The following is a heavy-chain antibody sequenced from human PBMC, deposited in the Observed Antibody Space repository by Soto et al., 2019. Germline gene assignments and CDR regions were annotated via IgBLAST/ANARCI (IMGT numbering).Heavy chain of an antibody. D-gene: IGHD3-10*01. J-gene: IGHJ4*02. CDR1: GGSISSGGYY. V-gene: IGHV4-31*03. Sequence: SETLSLTCTVSGGSISSGGYYWSWIRQHPGKGLEWIGYIYYSGSTYYNPSLKSRVTISVDTSKNQFSLKLSSVTAADTAVYYCARGVTMVRGVIYTPYFDYWGQGTLVTVSS. CDR3: ARGVTMVRGVIYTPYFDY. CDR2: IYYSGST.